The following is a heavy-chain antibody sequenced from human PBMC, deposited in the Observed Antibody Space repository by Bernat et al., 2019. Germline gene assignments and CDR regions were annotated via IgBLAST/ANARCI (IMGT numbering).Heavy chain of an antibody. J-gene: IGHJ4*02. V-gene: IGHV3-48*02. CDR3: ARDLWRGGVFGLGSYSSFDY. D-gene: IGHD3-10*01. Sequence: EVQLVESGGGLVQPGGSLRLSCAASGFTFSGYSMNWVRQAPGKGLEWVSYISGFSGNIQYADAVKGRFTISRDNARNSLYLHMNSLRDEDTAVYYCARDLWRGGVFGLGSYSSFDYWGQGTPVTVSS. CDR2: ISGFSGNI. CDR1: GFTFSGYS.